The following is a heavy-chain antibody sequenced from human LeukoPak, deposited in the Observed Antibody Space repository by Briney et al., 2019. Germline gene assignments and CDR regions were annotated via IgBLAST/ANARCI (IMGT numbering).Heavy chain of an antibody. Sequence: GGSLRLSCAASGFTFSSYGMHWVRQAPGKGLEWVSYISAGSGTISYADSVKGRFTISRDNAQNSLYLQMNSLRAEDTAVYYCARRKDSGSQSHDYWGQGTLVTVSS. CDR3: ARRKDSGSQSHDY. D-gene: IGHD1-26*01. CDR2: ISAGSGTI. V-gene: IGHV3-48*01. CDR1: GFTFSSYG. J-gene: IGHJ4*02.